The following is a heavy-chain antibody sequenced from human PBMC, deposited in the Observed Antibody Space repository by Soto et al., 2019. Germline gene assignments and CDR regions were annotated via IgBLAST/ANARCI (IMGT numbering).Heavy chain of an antibody. V-gene: IGHV1-18*04. D-gene: IGHD3-16*01. J-gene: IGHJ5*02. CDR1: GYTFTIYR. CDR3: AREEEAYYYYVGWSYPTSFGFDT. Sequence: ASVNVSCKPCGYTFTIYRINSVRQAPGQGVGCVGWINAYNGSTTNAQKLQGRVTMTTDTSTSTAYMELRSLRSDDTAVYFCAREEEAYYYYVGWSYPTSFGFDTWGQGTLVTVSS. CDR2: INAYNGST.